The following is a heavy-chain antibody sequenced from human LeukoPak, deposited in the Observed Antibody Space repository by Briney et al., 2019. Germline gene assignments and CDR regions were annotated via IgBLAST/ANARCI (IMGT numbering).Heavy chain of an antibody. Sequence: GGSLRLSCAASGFTFSGYDMSWVRQAPGKGLEWVSAISGSGGSTYYADSVKGRFTISRDNSKNTLYLQMNSLRAEDTAVYYCAKDQPGSYSAEYFQHWGQGTLVTVSS. J-gene: IGHJ1*01. CDR3: AKDQPGSYSAEYFQH. D-gene: IGHD1-26*01. V-gene: IGHV3-23*01. CDR2: ISGSGGST. CDR1: GFTFSGYD.